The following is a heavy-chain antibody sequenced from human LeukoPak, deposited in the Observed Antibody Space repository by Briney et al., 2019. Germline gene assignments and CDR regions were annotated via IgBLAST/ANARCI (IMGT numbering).Heavy chain of an antibody. CDR2: IKSDGSST. J-gene: IGHJ4*02. D-gene: IGHD6-13*01. CDR3: ARGPYSSRVDY. CDR1: GFTFSSHG. Sequence: GGPLRLPCAASGFTFSSHGMHWVRHPPGKGGVWVSRIKSDGSSTTYADPVKGRFTISRENAKNTLYLEMNSLRADDTAVYYCARGPYSSRVDYWGQGTLVTVSS. V-gene: IGHV3-74*01.